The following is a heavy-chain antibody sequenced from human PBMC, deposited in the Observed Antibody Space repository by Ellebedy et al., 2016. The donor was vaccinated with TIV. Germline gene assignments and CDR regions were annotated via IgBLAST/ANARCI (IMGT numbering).Heavy chain of an antibody. CDR1: GFSLSTSGVG. Sequence: SGPTLVXPTQTLTLTCTFSGFSLSTSGVGVGWIRQPPGKALEWLALIYWNDDKRYSPSLKSRLTITKDTSKNQVVLTMTNMDPVDTATYYCAHRVPVAGNVEWFDPWGQGTLVTVSS. V-gene: IGHV2-5*01. CDR3: AHRVPVAGNVEWFDP. CDR2: IYWNDDK. D-gene: IGHD6-19*01. J-gene: IGHJ5*02.